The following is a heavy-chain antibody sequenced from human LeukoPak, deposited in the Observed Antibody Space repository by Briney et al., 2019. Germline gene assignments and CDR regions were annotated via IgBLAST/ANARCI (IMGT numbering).Heavy chain of an antibody. CDR2: ISSSSSYI. CDR3: ARDLANGSGDFDY. D-gene: IGHD2-15*01. J-gene: IGHJ4*02. CDR1: GFTFSSYS. Sequence: GGSLRLSCAASGFTFSSYSMTWVRQAPGKGLEWVSSISSSSSYIYYADSVKGRFTISRDNAKNSLYLQMNSLRAEDTAVYYCARDLANGSGDFDYWGQGTLVTVSS. V-gene: IGHV3-21*01.